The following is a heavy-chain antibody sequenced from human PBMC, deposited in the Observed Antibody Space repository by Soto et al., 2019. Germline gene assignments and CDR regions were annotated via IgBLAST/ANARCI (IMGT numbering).Heavy chain of an antibody. V-gene: IGHV4-59*01. J-gene: IGHJ4*02. Sequence: SETLSLTCTVSGGSITSSYWSWIRRPPGKGLEWIAYIYDTGISGYTPSTSYNPSLKSRVTMSVDTSKSQFSLRLISVTAADTAVYFCARRIYGVNDYWGRGTLVTVSS. CDR2: IYDTGISGYTPST. D-gene: IGHD2-15*01. CDR1: GGSITSSY. CDR3: ARRIYGVNDY.